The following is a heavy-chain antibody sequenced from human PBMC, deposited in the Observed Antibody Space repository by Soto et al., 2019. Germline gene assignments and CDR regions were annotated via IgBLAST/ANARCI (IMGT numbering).Heavy chain of an antibody. CDR3: AKGSVLWFGESYYYYYYYMDV. D-gene: IGHD3-10*01. CDR2: ISGSGGST. J-gene: IGHJ6*03. V-gene: IGHV3-23*01. CDR1: GFTFSSYA. Sequence: EVQLLESGGGLVQPGGSLRLSCAASGFTFSSYAMSWVRQAPGKGLEWVSAISGSGGSTYYADSVKGRFTISRDNSKNTLYLQMNSLRAEDTAVYYCAKGSVLWFGESYYYYYYYMDVWGKGTTVTVSS.